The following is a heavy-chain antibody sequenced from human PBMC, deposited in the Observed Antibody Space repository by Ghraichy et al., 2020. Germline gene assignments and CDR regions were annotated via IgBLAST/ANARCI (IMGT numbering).Heavy chain of an antibody. D-gene: IGHD1-26*01. V-gene: IGHV3-33*01. CDR1: GFTFSSYG. CDR3: ARGGEGDYYVDGGFDY. J-gene: IGHJ4*02. CDR2: IWYDGSNK. Sequence: GGSLRLSCAASGFTFSSYGMHWVRQAPGKGLEWVAVIWYDGSNKYYADSVKGRFTISRDNSKNTLYLQMNSLRAEDTAVYYCARGGEGDYYVDGGFDYWGQGTLVTVSS.